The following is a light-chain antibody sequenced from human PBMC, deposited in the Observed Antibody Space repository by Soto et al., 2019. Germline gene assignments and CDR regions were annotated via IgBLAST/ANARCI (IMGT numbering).Light chain of an antibody. CDR1: STNNGNNY. J-gene: IGLJ2*01. V-gene: IGLV1-47*02. Sequence: QSVLTQPPSVSGTPGQRVTISCSGGSTNNGNNYVYWYQHLPGAPPKLLIFSNNQRPPGVPDRFSGFKSGTAASLAIRGLRPEDEGDYYCAAWDDSPTTYVLIGGGTKLTVL. CDR3: AAWDDSPTTYVL. CDR2: SNN.